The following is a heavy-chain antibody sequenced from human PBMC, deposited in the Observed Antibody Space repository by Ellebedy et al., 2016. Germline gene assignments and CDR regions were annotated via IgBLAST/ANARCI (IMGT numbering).Heavy chain of an antibody. Sequence: GESLKISCAASGFTFDDYGMSWVRQAPGKGLEWVSGINWNGGSTGYADSVKGRFTISRDNAKNSLYLQMNSLRAEDTALYYCARTRYETAMVNTAFDYWGQGTLVTVSS. CDR3: ARTRYETAMVNTAFDY. CDR2: INWNGGST. J-gene: IGHJ4*02. V-gene: IGHV3-20*04. CDR1: GFTFDDYG. D-gene: IGHD5-18*01.